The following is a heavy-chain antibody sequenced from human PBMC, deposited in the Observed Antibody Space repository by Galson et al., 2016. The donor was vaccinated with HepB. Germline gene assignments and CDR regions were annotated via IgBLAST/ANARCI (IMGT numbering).Heavy chain of an antibody. V-gene: IGHV3-7*01. CDR1: GFSFSTSW. J-gene: IGHJ4*02. D-gene: IGHD3-10*01. CDR3: ARGRGPTD. Sequence: SLRLSCAASGFSFSTSWMNWVRQAPGKGLEWVANIKEDGSDKNYVDSVKGRFTISRDTGKNSLYLQMNSLRAEDTAVYYCARGRGPTDWGQGTLVTVSS. CDR2: IKEDGSDK.